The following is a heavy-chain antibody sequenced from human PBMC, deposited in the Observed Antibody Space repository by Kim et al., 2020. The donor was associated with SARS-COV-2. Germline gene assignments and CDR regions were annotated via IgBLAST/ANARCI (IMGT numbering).Heavy chain of an antibody. Sequence: SQTLSLTCAISGDSVSGNSAAWNWIRQSPSRGLEWLGRTYYRSKWSNDYAASVKSRISINADTSKNQFCLQLNSVTHEDTAVYYCARGSGYDYWFDPWGQGTLVTVSS. CDR3: ARGSGYDYWFDP. CDR2: TYYRSKWSN. V-gene: IGHV6-1*01. J-gene: IGHJ5*02. CDR1: GDSVSGNSAA. D-gene: IGHD5-12*01.